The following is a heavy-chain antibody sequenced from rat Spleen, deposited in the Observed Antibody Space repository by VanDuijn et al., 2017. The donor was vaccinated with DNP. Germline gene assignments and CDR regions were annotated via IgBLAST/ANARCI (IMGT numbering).Heavy chain of an antibody. CDR1: GFTFSNYD. V-gene: IGHV5-25*01. Sequence: EVRLVESGGGLVQPGRSLKLSCAASGFTFSNYDMAWVRQAPTKGLEWVASINPSGDSSYYGDSVKGRFTISRDNAKSTLYLQMNSLRSEDMATYYCVRWNSGHFDYWGQGVMVTVSS. D-gene: IGHD4-3*01. J-gene: IGHJ2*01. CDR3: VRWNSGHFDY. CDR2: INPSGDSS.